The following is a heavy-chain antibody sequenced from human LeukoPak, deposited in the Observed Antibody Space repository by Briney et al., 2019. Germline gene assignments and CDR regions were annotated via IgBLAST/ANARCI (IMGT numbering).Heavy chain of an antibody. CDR1: GYTFTSYD. CDR2: MNPNSGNT. D-gene: IGHD3-22*01. J-gene: IGHJ6*04. V-gene: IGHV1-8*01. Sequence: GASVKVSCKASGYTFTSYDINWVRQATGQGLEWMGWMNPNSGNTGYAQKFQGRVTMTRDMSTSTVYMELSSLRSEDTAVYYCARGGITMIVVDVWGKGTTVTVSS. CDR3: ARGGITMIVVDV.